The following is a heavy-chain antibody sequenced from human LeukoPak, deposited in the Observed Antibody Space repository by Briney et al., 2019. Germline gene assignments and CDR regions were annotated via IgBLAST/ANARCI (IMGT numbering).Heavy chain of an antibody. CDR3: ARRSRSSCIQLYYYYMDV. D-gene: IGHD5-18*01. CDR1: GGSISSYY. CDR2: IYYSGST. J-gene: IGHJ6*03. V-gene: IGHV4-59*12. Sequence: SETLSLTCTVSGGSISSYYWSWIRQPPGKGLEWIGYIYYSGSTNYNPSLKSRVTISVDTSKNQFSLKLSSVTAADTAVYYCARRSRSSCIQLYYYYMDVWGKGTTVTISS.